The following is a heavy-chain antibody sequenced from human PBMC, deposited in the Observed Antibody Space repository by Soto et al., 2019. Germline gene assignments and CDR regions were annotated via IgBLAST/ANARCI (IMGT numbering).Heavy chain of an antibody. V-gene: IGHV6-1*01. D-gene: IGHD1-7*01. Sequence: PSQTLSLTCAISGDSVSSNSAAWNWIRQSPPRGLEWLGRTYYRSKWYNDYAVSVKSRITINPDTSKNQFSLQLNSVTPEDTAVYYCARGLNYAKTPLQYFNWFDPWGQGTLVTVSS. CDR1: GDSVSSNSAA. CDR2: TYYRSKWYN. J-gene: IGHJ5*02. CDR3: ARGLNYAKTPLQYFNWFDP.